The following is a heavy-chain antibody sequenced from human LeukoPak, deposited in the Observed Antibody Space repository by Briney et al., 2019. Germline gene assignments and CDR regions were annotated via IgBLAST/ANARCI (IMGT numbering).Heavy chain of an antibody. Sequence: SVKVSCKASGGTFSSYTISWVRQAPGQGLEWMGRIIPILGIANYAQKFQGRVTITADESTSTAYMELSSLRSEDTAVYYCARDYCSSTSCYRSFDYWGQGTLVTVSS. CDR2: IIPILGIA. CDR3: ARDYCSSTSCYRSFDY. CDR1: GGTFSSYT. D-gene: IGHD2-2*02. V-gene: IGHV1-69*04. J-gene: IGHJ4*02.